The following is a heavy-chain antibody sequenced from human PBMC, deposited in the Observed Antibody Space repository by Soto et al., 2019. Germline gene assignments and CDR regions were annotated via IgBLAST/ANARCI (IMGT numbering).Heavy chain of an antibody. CDR1: GFTFRSYS. J-gene: IGHJ4*02. V-gene: IGHV3-48*01. Sequence: ESGGGLVQPGGSLRLSCAASGFTFRSYSMNWVRQAPGKGLEWVSYISSSSSTIYYADSVKGRFTISRDNAKNSLYLQMNSLRAEDTAVYYCARDFGWFGELLSDPQPPTDYWGQGTLVTVSS. CDR2: ISSSSSTI. CDR3: ARDFGWFGELLSDPQPPTDY. D-gene: IGHD3-10*01.